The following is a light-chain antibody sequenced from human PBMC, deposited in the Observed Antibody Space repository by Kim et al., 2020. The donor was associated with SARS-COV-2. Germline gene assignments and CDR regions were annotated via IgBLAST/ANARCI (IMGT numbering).Light chain of an antibody. Sequence: EIVMTQSPATLSLSPGERATLSCRASQSISSNLAWYQQKPGQAPRVLIYDASARATGIPARFSGSGSGTDFTITISNVQSEDFAVYYCQQYAYWRAFGQGTQLEIK. CDR1: QSISSN. V-gene: IGKV3-15*01. CDR3: QQYAYWRA. CDR2: DAS. J-gene: IGKJ5*01.